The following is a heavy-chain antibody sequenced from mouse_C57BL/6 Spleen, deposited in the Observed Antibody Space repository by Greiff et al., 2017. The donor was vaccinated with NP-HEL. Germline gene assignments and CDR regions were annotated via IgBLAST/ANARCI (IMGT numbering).Heavy chain of an antibody. Sequence: QVQLQQPGAELVRPGSSVKLSCKASGYTFTSYWMHWVKQRPIQGLEWIGNIDPSDSETHYNQKFKDKATLTVDKSSSTAYMQLSSLTSEASAVYYCARGRAAQSSWFAYWGQGTLVTVSA. V-gene: IGHV1-52*01. D-gene: IGHD3-2*02. CDR3: ARGRAAQSSWFAY. CDR1: GYTFTSYW. CDR2: IDPSDSET. J-gene: IGHJ3*01.